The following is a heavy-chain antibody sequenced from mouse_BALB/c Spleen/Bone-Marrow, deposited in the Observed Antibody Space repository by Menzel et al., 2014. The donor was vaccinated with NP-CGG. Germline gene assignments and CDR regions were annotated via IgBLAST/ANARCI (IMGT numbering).Heavy chain of an antibody. J-gene: IGHJ3*01. CDR3: ANYYGNYAY. CDR1: GYTFTSYW. V-gene: IGHV1S81*02. Sequence: QVQLKDSGAELVKPGASVKLSCEASGYTFTSYWMHWVKQRPGQGLEWIGEINPSSGRTNYNEKFKSKATLTVDKSSSTAYMQLSSLTSEDSAVYYCANYYGNYAYWGQGTLVTVSA. D-gene: IGHD2-1*01. CDR2: INPSSGRT.